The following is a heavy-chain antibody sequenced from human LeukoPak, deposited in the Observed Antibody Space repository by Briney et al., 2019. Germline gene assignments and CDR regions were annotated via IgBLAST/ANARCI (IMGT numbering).Heavy chain of an antibody. CDR3: ARDYYYDSSGYYVQ. J-gene: IGHJ4*02. CDR2: INPNSGGT. Sequence: ASVKVSCKASGSTFTGYYMHWVRQAPGQGLEWMGRINPNSGGTNYAQKFQGRVTMTRDTSISTAYMELSRLRSDDTAVYYCARDYYYDSSGYYVQWGQGTLVTVSS. V-gene: IGHV1-2*06. CDR1: GSTFTGYY. D-gene: IGHD3-22*01.